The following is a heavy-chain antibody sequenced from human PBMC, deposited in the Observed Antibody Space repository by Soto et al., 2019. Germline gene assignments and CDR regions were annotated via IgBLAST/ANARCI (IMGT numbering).Heavy chain of an antibody. Sequence: QVQLQESGPGLVKPSETLSLTCTVSGGSISSYYWSWIRLPPGKGLVWIWFVYYSGSTNYNPSLKVRETISVDTCKNRLSLQLRCVTAAATVVYYFARLVSSMGEGFHPWCQGTLVTVSS. CDR3: ARLVSSMGEGFHP. D-gene: IGHD3-16*01. CDR2: VYYSGST. J-gene: IGHJ5*02. V-gene: IGHV4-59*08. CDR1: GGSISSYY.